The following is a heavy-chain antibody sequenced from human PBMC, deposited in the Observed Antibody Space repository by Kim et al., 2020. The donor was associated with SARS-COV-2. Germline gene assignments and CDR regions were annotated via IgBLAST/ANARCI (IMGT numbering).Heavy chain of an antibody. CDR2: ISYSGRT. CDR1: GGAVNLGDYF. V-gene: IGHV4-30-4*01. CDR3: ARVRGLGFPGGYYLDS. D-gene: IGHD2-15*01. Sequence: SETLSLTCSISGGAVNLGDYFWTWIRQSPGKGLEWIGYISYSGRTDHNPSLMRRLSISVGTSRTQFFLKLDSVTAADTAVYYCARVRGLGFPGGYYLDS. J-gene: IGHJ5*01.